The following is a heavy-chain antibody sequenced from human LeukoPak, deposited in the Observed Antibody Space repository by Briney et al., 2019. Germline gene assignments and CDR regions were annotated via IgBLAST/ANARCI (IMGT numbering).Heavy chain of an antibody. J-gene: IGHJ4*02. CDR3: AKDLIVSGTATILDY. D-gene: IGHD5-24*01. CDR1: GFTFNNYG. V-gene: IGHV3-30*18. Sequence: GGSLRLSCAASGFTFNNYGMQWVRQAPGKGLEWVAVISHDGSTKFYADSVKGRFAISRDNSKNTLYLQMNSLRAEDTAVYYCAKDLIVSGTATILDYWGQGTLVTVSS. CDR2: ISHDGSTK.